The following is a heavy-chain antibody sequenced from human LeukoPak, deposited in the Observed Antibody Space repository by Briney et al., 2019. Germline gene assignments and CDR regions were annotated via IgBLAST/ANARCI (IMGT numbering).Heavy chain of an antibody. J-gene: IGHJ4*02. D-gene: IGHD5-24*01. CDR1: GYSISSGYY. Sequence: SETLSLTCTVSGYSISSGYYWGWIRQPPGKGLEWIGSIYHSGSTYYNPSLKSRVTISVDTSKNQFSLKLSSVTAADTAVYYCARAWGFNRWLQFRYWGQGTLVTVSS. CDR3: ARAWGFNRWLQFRY. V-gene: IGHV4-38-2*02. CDR2: IYHSGST.